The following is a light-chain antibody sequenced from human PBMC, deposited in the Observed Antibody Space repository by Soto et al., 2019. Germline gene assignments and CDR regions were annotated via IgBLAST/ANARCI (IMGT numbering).Light chain of an antibody. V-gene: IGKV3-20*01. CDR3: QLYGGSPKT. J-gene: IGKJ1*01. CDR1: RSLSSDY. CDR2: HAS. Sequence: IVLMQSPDTLSLSPGERATLSCRASRSLSSDYLAWYQQKPGQAPRLLFYHASRRATGTPDRFSGSRSGTDFTLTISRLEPEDFAVYYCQLYGGSPKTFGQGTKVDIK.